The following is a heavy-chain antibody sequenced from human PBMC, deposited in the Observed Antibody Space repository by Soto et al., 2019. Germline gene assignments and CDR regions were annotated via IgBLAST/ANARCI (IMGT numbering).Heavy chain of an antibody. V-gene: IGHV4-31*03. D-gene: IGHD3-10*01. Sequence: QVQLQESGPGLVKPSQTLSLTCTVSGGSISSGGYYWSWIRQHPGKGLEWIGYIYYSGSTYYNPSLKXRXTXSXXTSTNQFSLKLSSVTAADTAVYYCARAYGSGYMDVWGQGTTVTVSS. CDR1: GGSISSGGYY. J-gene: IGHJ6*02. CDR2: IYYSGST. CDR3: ARAYGSGYMDV.